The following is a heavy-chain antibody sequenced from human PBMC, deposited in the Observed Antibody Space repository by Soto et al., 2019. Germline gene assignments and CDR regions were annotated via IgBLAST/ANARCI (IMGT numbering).Heavy chain of an antibody. V-gene: IGHV3-30*03. J-gene: IGHJ4*02. CDR3: ARDGRGLGKLSLFEY. CDR1: GFTFSSYG. CDR2: ISYDGSNK. Sequence: PGGSLRLSCAASGFTFSSYGMHWVRQAPGKGLEWVAVISYDGSNKYYADSVKGRFTISSDKSKNTLYLQMNSLRVEDTAVYYCARDGRGLGKLSLFEYWGQGTLVTVSS. D-gene: IGHD3-16*01.